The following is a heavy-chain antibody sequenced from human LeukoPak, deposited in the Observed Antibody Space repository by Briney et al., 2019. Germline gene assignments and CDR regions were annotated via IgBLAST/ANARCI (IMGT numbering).Heavy chain of an antibody. V-gene: IGHV3-9*01. CDR3: AKDRRQQLDY. CDR1: GFTFDDYA. CDR2: ISWNSGSI. D-gene: IGHD6-13*01. J-gene: IGHJ4*02. Sequence: GGSLRLSCAASGFTFDDYAMHWVRQAPGKGLEWVSGISWNSGSIGYADSVKGRFTISRDNAKNPLYLQMNSLRAEDTAVYYCAKDRRQQLDYWGQGTLVTVSS.